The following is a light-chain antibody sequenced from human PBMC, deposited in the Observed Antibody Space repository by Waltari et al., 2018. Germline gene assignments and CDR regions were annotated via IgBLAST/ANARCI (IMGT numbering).Light chain of an antibody. CDR1: QSLSKY. CDR2: DAS. Sequence: EIMLTQSPGPLSLSPGERATLSCRASQSLSKYLAWYQQKPGQAPRLLIYDASIRATGIPDRFSGSGYGTDFSLTISRLEAEDDAVYYCQKYRSLPATFGRGTKVEIK. V-gene: IGKV3-20*01. CDR3: QKYRSLPAT. J-gene: IGKJ1*01.